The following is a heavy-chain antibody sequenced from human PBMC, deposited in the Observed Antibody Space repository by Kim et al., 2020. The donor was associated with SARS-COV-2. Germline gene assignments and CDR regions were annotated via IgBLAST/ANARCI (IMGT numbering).Heavy chain of an antibody. D-gene: IGHD4-17*01. CDR2: ISGSGGGT. V-gene: IGHV3-23*01. CDR1: GFSFRNYA. Sequence: GGSLRLSCVASGFSFRNYAMSWVRQAPGKGLEWVSVISGSGGGTYYADSVKGRFTISRDNSKNTLYLQMNSLRVEDTAVYYCAKEYGDPLEAIDYWGQGT. J-gene: IGHJ4*02. CDR3: AKEYGDPLEAIDY.